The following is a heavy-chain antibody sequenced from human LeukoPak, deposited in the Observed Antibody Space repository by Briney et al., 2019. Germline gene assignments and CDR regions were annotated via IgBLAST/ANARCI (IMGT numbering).Heavy chain of an antibody. CDR2: LYYSGST. J-gene: IGHJ4*02. V-gene: IGHV4-59*08. Sequence: PSETQSLTCTVSGGSISSYSWSWIRQPPGRGLEWIGYLYYSGSTYYNPSLKSRVTISVDTSKNQFSLKLSSVTAADTAVYYCARRETWSGYNYPIFDYWGQGTLATVSS. D-gene: IGHD5-24*01. CDR1: GGSISSYS. CDR3: ARRETWSGYNYPIFDY.